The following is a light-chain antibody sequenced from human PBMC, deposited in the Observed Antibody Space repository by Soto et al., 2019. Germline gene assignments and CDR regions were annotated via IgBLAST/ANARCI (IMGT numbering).Light chain of an antibody. CDR2: DVS. CDR3: TSYTSNNTVL. Sequence: QSALTQPASVSGSRGQSITISCTGTNSDIGGYNYVSWYQQHPDNPGKTPKLIISDVSNRPSGVSNRFSGSKSGNTASLTISGLQAEDEADDYCTSYTSNNTVLFGGGTNLTVL. J-gene: IGLJ2*01. CDR1: NSDIGGYNY. V-gene: IGLV2-14*03.